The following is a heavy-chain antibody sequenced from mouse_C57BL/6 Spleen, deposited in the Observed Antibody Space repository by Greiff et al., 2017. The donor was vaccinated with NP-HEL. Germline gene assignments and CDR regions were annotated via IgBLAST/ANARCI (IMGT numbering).Heavy chain of an antibody. J-gene: IGHJ4*01. Sequence: QVQLQQPGAELVKPGASVKMSCKASGYPFTSYWITWVKQRPGQGLEWIGDIYPGSGSTNYNEKFKSKATLTVDTSSSTAYMQLSSLTSEDSAVYYCAREGGSSYGAMDYWGQGTSVTVSS. CDR3: AREGGSSYGAMDY. D-gene: IGHD1-1*01. CDR2: IYPGSGST. CDR1: GYPFTSYW. V-gene: IGHV1-55*01.